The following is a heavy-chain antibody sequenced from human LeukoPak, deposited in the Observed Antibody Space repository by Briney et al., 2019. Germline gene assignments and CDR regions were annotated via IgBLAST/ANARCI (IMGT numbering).Heavy chain of an antibody. Sequence: APVKVSCKASGYTFTGYYMHWVRQAPGQGLEWMGWINPNSGGTNYAQKFQGRVTMTRDTSISTAYMELSRLRSDDTAVYYCAREDYGDYSVYFQHWGQGTLVTVSS. J-gene: IGHJ1*01. V-gene: IGHV1-2*02. CDR1: GYTFTGYY. D-gene: IGHD4-17*01. CDR2: INPNSGGT. CDR3: AREDYGDYSVYFQH.